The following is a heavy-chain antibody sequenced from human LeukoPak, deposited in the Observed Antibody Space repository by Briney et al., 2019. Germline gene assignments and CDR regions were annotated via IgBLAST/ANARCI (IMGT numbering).Heavy chain of an antibody. Sequence: GGSLRLSCAVSGFPFSVYEMNWVRQAPGKGLGWGSNIGSSGSTIYYADSVKGRFSISRDNAKSSLYLQMNSLRVEDTAVYYCALLAVASDLDYWGEGALVTVSS. CDR3: ALLAVASDLDY. D-gene: IGHD6-19*01. V-gene: IGHV3-48*03. J-gene: IGHJ4*02. CDR2: IGSSGSTI. CDR1: GFPFSVYE.